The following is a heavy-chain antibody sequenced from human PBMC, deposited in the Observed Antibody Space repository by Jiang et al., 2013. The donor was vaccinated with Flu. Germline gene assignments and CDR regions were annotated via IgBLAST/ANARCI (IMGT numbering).Heavy chain of an antibody. V-gene: IGHV4-31*02. D-gene: IGHD2-8*02. CDR3: ARDTSGYGTAWFTH. CDR1: Y. Sequence: YWNWIRQEPGNSLEWIGYNLFQWEDPLQPSLKSRVTISVDTSKNQFSLKLTSVTAADTAVYFCARDTSGYGTAWFTHWGQGTLVTVSS. J-gene: IGHJ5*02. CDR2: NLFQWED.